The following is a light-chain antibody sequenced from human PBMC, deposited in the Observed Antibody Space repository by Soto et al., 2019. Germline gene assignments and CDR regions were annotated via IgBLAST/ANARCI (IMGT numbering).Light chain of an antibody. Sequence: ESVLTQSPGSLSLSPGERATVSCRASQSISSTYLAWYQQKPGQAPRLLIYGASTRATGIPARFSGSGSGTEFTLTISSLQSEDFAVYYCQQYNNWPWTFGQGTKVDIK. CDR3: QQYNNWPWT. CDR1: QSISSTY. J-gene: IGKJ1*01. CDR2: GAS. V-gene: IGKV3-15*01.